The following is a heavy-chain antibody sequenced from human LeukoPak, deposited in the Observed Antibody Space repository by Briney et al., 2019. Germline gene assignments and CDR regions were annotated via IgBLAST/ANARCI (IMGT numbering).Heavy chain of an antibody. J-gene: IGHJ4*02. CDR3: ARDDSSSWDFDY. Sequence: PGGSLRLSCAASGFTVDHYGMSWVRQAPGKGLEWVSGINWNGGSTGYADSVKGRFTISRDNAKNSLYLQMNSLRAEDTALYYCARDDSSSWDFDYWGQGTLVTVSS. V-gene: IGHV3-20*04. CDR1: GFTVDHYG. D-gene: IGHD6-13*01. CDR2: INWNGGST.